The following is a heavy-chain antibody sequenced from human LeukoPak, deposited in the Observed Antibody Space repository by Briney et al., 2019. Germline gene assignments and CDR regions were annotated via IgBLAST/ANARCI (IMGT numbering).Heavy chain of an antibody. D-gene: IGHD2-21*02. Sequence: SETLSLTYTVSGDSISSHYCSWIRQPPGKGLEWIGYMHDSGSTNYNPSLKSRVTMSIDTSKNQFSLKLSSVTAADTAVYYCAXXXXEDCGGDCRQFDYWGQGTLVTVSS. CDR2: MHDSGST. J-gene: IGHJ4*02. V-gene: IGHV4-59*11. CDR1: GDSISSHY. CDR3: AXXXXEDCGGDCRQFDY.